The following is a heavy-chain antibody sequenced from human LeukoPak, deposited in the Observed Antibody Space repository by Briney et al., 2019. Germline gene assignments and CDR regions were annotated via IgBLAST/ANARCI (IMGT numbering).Heavy chain of an antibody. CDR3: ARVGRESSTGWLDY. V-gene: IGHV3-13*01. CDR1: GFTFSSYD. D-gene: IGHD6-19*01. Sequence: GGSLRLSCAASGFTFSSYDMHWVRQATGKGLEWVSAIGTAGDTYYPGSVKGRFTISRENAKNSLYLQMNSLRSDDTAVYYCARVGRESSTGWLDYWGQGTLVTVSS. J-gene: IGHJ4*02. CDR2: IGTAGDT.